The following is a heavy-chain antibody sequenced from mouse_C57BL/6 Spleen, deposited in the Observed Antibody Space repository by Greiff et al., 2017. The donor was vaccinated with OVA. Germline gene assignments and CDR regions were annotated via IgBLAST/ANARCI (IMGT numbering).Heavy chain of an antibody. CDR1: GYTFTDYY. D-gene: IGHD1-1*01. J-gene: IGHJ2*01. Sequence: VQLQQSGPELVKPGASVKISCKASGYTFTDYYMNWVKQCHGKSLEWIGDINPNNGGTSYNQKFKSKATLTVNKSSSTASMELSSLTSEDSAVYYCARWGVVAPYFDYWGQGTTLTVSS. CDR2: INPNNGGT. CDR3: ARWGVVAPYFDY. V-gene: IGHV1-26*01.